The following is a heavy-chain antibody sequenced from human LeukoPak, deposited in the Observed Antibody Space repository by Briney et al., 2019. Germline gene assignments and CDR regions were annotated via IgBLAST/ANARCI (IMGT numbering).Heavy chain of an antibody. CDR2: IYYSGST. V-gene: IGHV4-59*01. Sequence: TSETLSLTCTVSGGSISSYYWSWIRQPPGKGLEWIGYIYYSGSTNYNPSLKSRVTISVDTSKNQFSLKLSSVTAADTAVYYCARVGWYYYDSSGYYFDAFDIWGQGTMVTVSS. CDR3: ARVGWYYYDSSGYYFDAFDI. J-gene: IGHJ3*02. D-gene: IGHD3-22*01. CDR1: GGSISSYY.